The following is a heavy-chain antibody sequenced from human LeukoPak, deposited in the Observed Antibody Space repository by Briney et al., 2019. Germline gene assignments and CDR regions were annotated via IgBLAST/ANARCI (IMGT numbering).Heavy chain of an antibody. J-gene: IGHJ5*02. CDR1: GGSISSYY. V-gene: IGHV4-59*01. CDR2: IYYSGST. Sequence: PSETLSLTCTVSGGSISSYYWSWIRQPPGKGLEWIGYIYYSGSTNYNPSLKSRVTISVDTSKNQFSLKLSSVTAADTAVYYCARGHHYDFWSGPNWFDPWGQGTLVTVSS. D-gene: IGHD3-3*01. CDR3: ARGHHYDFWSGPNWFDP.